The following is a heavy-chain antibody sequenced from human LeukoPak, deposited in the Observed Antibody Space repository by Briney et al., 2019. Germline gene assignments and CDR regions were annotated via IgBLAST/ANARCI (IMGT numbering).Heavy chain of an antibody. CDR1: GFTFTNAW. D-gene: IGHD1-20*01. CDR2: IKSKADGETI. CDR3: STLTSRGLSDS. Sequence: GGSLRLSCAASGFTFTNAWMNWVRQAPGKGLEWVGRIKSKADGETIDYAAPVRGRFTFSRDDSKNMLYLQMNSLKSEDTAVYYCSTLTSRGLSDSWGQGTLVTVSS. V-gene: IGHV3-15*07. J-gene: IGHJ4*02.